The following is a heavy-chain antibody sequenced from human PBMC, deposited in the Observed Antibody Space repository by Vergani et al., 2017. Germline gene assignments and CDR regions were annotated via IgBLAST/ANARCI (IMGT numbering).Heavy chain of an antibody. CDR3: TTDGYSSSWSIPQLDY. CDR1: GFTFNSYA. Sequence: QLLESGGGLIQPGGSLRLSCAASGFTFNSYAMTWVRQAPGKGLEWVSGINNNGGSTYYADSVKGRFTISRDNSKNTLYLQMTDLRAEDTATYYCTTDGYSSSWSIPQLDYWGQGTLVTVSS. D-gene: IGHD6-13*01. CDR2: INNNGGST. J-gene: IGHJ4*02. V-gene: IGHV3-23*01.